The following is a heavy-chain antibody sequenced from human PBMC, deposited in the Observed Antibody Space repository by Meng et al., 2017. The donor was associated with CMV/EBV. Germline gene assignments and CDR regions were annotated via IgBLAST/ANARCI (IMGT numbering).Heavy chain of an antibody. V-gene: IGHV3-30-3*01. CDR2: ISNDGSNK. Sequence: QGPRVESGGGVGLPGRSLRLLCAGSGITFSSKSMHWVRQAPGKGLEWVAVISNDGSNKYYADSVKGRFTISRDNSKNTLYLQMNSLRAEDTAVYYCARVGGIAAADSFDYWGQGTLVT. J-gene: IGHJ4*02. CDR1: GITFSSKS. CDR3: ARVGGIAAADSFDY. D-gene: IGHD6-13*01.